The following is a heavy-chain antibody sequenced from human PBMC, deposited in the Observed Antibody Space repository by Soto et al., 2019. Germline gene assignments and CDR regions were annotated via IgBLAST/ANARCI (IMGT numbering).Heavy chain of an antibody. D-gene: IGHD3-16*01. V-gene: IGHV3-66*01. J-gene: IGHJ4*01. CDR1: TLIVTSNY. Sequence: PGGSLRLSCAASTLIVTSNYMTWVRQAPGKGLEWVSVFYNGDTTYYADSVRGRFTISRDNSKRILYLQMNSLRVEDTAVYYCARDTFGSESKWGRGTLVTVSS. CDR3: ARDTFGSESK. CDR2: FYNGDTT.